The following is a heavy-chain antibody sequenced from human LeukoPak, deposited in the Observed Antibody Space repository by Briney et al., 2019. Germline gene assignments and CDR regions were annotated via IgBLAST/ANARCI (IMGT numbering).Heavy chain of an antibody. CDR2: ISGSGGST. CDR3: AKAVSCSSTSCYRSYGMDV. D-gene: IGHD2-2*02. J-gene: IGHJ6*02. Sequence: PGGSLRLSCAASGFTFSSYGMSWVRQAPGKGLEWVSGISGSGGSTYYADSVKGRFTISRDSSKNTLYLQMNSLRAEDTAVYYCAKAVSCSSTSCYRSYGMDVWGQGTTVTVSS. V-gene: IGHV3-23*01. CDR1: GFTFSSYG.